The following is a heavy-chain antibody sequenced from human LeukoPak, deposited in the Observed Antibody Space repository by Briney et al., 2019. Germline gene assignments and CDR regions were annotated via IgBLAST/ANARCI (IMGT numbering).Heavy chain of an antibody. V-gene: IGHV3-23*01. Sequence: GGSLRLSCAASGFTFSSYAMSWVRQAPGKGLEWVSAISGSGGSTYYADSVKGRFTISRDNSKNSLYLQMNSLRVDDTAVYYCVGQLLRAVWGKGTTVTVSS. CDR3: VGQLLRAV. CDR1: GFTFSSYA. D-gene: IGHD2-2*01. J-gene: IGHJ6*04. CDR2: ISGSGGST.